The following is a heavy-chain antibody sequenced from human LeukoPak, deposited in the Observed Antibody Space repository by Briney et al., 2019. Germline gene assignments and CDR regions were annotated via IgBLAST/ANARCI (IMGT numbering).Heavy chain of an antibody. V-gene: IGHV1-3*01. CDR1: GYTFTSYA. CDR2: INAGNGNT. Sequence: RASVKVSCKASGYTFTSYAMHWVRQAPGQRLEWMGWINAGNGNTKYSQKFQGRVTMTRDTSISTAYMELSSLRSDDTAVYYCARSPQYSSSWYNWFDPWGQGTLVTVSS. J-gene: IGHJ5*02. D-gene: IGHD6-13*01. CDR3: ARSPQYSSSWYNWFDP.